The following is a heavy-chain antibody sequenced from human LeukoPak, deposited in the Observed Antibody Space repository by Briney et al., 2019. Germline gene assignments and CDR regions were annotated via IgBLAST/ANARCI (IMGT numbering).Heavy chain of an antibody. V-gene: IGHV3-48*04. CDR1: GFTFSAYT. J-gene: IGHJ4*02. CDR2: VSSGSSSV. D-gene: IGHD5-12*01. Sequence: GGSLRLSCSAPGFTFSAYTMNWVRQAPGQGLEWVSYVSSGSSSVYYADSVKGRFTISRDNAKNSLYLQMNSLRAEDTAVYYCARPVDYNAGDYWGQGTLVTVSS. CDR3: ARPVDYNAGDY.